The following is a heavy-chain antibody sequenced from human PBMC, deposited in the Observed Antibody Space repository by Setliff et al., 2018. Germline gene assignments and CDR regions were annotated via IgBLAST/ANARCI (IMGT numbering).Heavy chain of an antibody. CDR2: ISTSGNT. CDR1: GESFSNNY. J-gene: IGHJ6*02. CDR3: ARDQWVRSPPLYFSYSMDV. D-gene: IGHD5-12*01. V-gene: IGHV4-4*07. Sequence: PSETLSLTCSVYGESFSNNYWSWIRQSPGRGLEWIGRISTSGNTNYNPSLKSRVTVSLDTSKNQFSLKLTSMTAADTAVYYCARDQWVRSPPLYFSYSMDVWGQGTTVTVSS.